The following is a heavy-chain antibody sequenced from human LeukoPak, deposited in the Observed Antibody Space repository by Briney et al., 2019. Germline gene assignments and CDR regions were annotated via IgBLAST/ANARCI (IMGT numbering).Heavy chain of an antibody. CDR1: GFTFSSYY. V-gene: IGHV3-21*01. D-gene: IGHD5-18*01. Sequence: PGGSLRLSCAASGFTFSSYYMSWVRQAPGKGLEWVSSISSSSSYIYYADSVKGRFTISRDNAKNSLYLQMNSLRAEDTAVYYCARTQLSDTAMSYFDYWGRRTLVTVSS. CDR3: ARTQLSDTAMSYFDY. J-gene: IGHJ4*02. CDR2: ISSSSSYI.